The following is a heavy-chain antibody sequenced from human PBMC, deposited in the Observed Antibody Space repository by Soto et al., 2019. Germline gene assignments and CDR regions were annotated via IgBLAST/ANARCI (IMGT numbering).Heavy chain of an antibody. Sequence: QVQLVQSGAEVKKPGASVTVSCKTSGYTFSNYGINWVRQAPGQGLEWMGWISGYNGNTNYAQTGQVSVTMTTEKSTGTVYMELRSLKSEDTAIYYCSRFILVGGWFDPNYYHGLDVGVQVTTVTVSS. CDR3: SRFILVGGWFDPNYYHGLDV. J-gene: IGHJ6*02. CDR1: GYTFSNYG. CDR2: ISGYNGNT. V-gene: IGHV1-18*01. D-gene: IGHD3-10*01.